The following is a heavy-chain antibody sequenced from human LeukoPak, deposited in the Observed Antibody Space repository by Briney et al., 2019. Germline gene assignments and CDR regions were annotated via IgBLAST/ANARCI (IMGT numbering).Heavy chain of an antibody. CDR1: GFTVSTNY. Sequence: GGSLRLSCAASGFTVSTNYMNWVRQAPGKGLEWVSVIYSGGSIYYADSVKGRFTISRDNSKNTLYLQMNSLRAEDTAVYYCARDTVTTFRFRDYYYYGMDVWGQGTTVTVSS. J-gene: IGHJ6*02. CDR2: IYSGGSI. CDR3: ARDTVTTFRFRDYYYYGMDV. D-gene: IGHD4-17*01. V-gene: IGHV3-53*01.